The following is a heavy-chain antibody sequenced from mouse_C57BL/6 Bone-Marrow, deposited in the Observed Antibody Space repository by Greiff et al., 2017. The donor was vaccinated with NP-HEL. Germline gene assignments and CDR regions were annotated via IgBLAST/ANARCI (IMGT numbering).Heavy chain of an antibody. CDR1: GYTFTDYY. V-gene: IGHV1-76*01. J-gene: IGHJ3*01. CDR3: ARETAQAKFAY. CDR2: IYPGSGNT. D-gene: IGHD3-2*02. Sequence: VMLVESGAELVRPGASVKLSCKASGYTFTDYYINWVKQRPGQGLEWIARIYPGSGNTYYNEKFKGKATLTAEKSSSTAYMQLSSLTSEDSAVYFCARETAQAKFAYWGQGTLVTVSA.